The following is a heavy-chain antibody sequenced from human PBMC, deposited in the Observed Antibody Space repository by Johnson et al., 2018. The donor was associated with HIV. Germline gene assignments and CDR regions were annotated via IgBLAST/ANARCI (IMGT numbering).Heavy chain of an antibody. D-gene: IGHD5-18*01. CDR2: ISGSGGST. CDR1: GFTFDDYA. CDR3: AREGYSYGYDAFDI. J-gene: IGHJ3*02. V-gene: IGHV3-23*04. Sequence: VQLVESGGGLVQPGRSLRLSCAASGFTFDDYAMHWVRQAPGKGLEWVSGISGSGGSTYYADSVRGRVTISRDNSKNTLYLQMNSLRAEDTAVYYCAREGYSYGYDAFDIWGQGTMVTVSS.